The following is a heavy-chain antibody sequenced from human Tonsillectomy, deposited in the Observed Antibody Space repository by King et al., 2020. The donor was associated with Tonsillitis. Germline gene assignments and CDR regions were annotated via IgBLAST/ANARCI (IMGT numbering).Heavy chain of an antibody. CDR1: GYTFTSYG. CDR3: ARVGDIVVVPAAII. Sequence: QLVQSGAEVKKPGASVKVSCKTSGYTFTSYGIIWVRQAPGQGLEWMGWISTYNGNTNYAQRLQGRVTMTTDKSTSTAYMELRSLRSDDTAVYYGARVGDIVVVPAAIIWGQGTLVTVSS. J-gene: IGHJ4*02. CDR2: ISTYNGNT. V-gene: IGHV1-18*01. D-gene: IGHD2-2*01.